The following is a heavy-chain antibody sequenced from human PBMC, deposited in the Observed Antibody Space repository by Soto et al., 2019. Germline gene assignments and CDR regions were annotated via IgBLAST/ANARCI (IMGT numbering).Heavy chain of an antibody. J-gene: IGHJ3*02. CDR2: IYYTGST. Sequence: QVQLQESGPGLVKPSQTLSLTCAVSGGSTSDEYYWSWIRQPPGKGLEWIAYIYYTGSTYYDPSLRSRVTISIATSKNQFSLKINSVTAADTAVYYCARAPYRGSNSRGAFDIWGQGTMVTVSS. CDR1: GGSTSDEYY. CDR3: ARAPYRGSNSRGAFDI. D-gene: IGHD7-27*01. V-gene: IGHV4-30-4*01.